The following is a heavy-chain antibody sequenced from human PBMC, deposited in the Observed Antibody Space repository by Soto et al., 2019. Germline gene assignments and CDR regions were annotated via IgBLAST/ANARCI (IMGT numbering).Heavy chain of an antibody. CDR2: VSHDGRNT. D-gene: IGHD6-19*01. CDR1: GFTFSDYA. V-gene: IGHV3-30*18. Sequence: VQLVESGGGVVQPGRSLRLSCAASGFTFSDYAMHWVRQAPGKGLVWVAVVSHDGRNTHYADSVKGRVTISRDSSKNTVSLEMTSLRAEDTAVYYCAKGGRQWLVTSDFNYWCQGALVTVSS. J-gene: IGHJ4*02. CDR3: AKGGRQWLVTSDFNY.